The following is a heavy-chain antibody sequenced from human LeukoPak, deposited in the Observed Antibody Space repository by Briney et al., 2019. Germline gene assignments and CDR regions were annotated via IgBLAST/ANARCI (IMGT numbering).Heavy chain of an antibody. V-gene: IGHV3-7*01. J-gene: IGHJ3*02. Sequence: GGSLRLSCAASGFTFSSYWMSWVRQAPGKGLEWVANIKQDGSEKYYVDSVKGRFTISRDNAKNSLYLQMNSLRAEDTAVYYCARVKVAGDYVPDAFDIWGQGTMVTVSS. CDR3: ARVKVAGDYVPDAFDI. D-gene: IGHD4-17*01. CDR1: GFTFSSYW. CDR2: IKQDGSEK.